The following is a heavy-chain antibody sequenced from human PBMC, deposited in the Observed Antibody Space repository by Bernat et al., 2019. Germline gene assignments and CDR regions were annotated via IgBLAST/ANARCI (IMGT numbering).Heavy chain of an antibody. CDR2: ISYDGSNK. CDR1: GFTFSSYA. CDR3: ARGFLDGGYDRSYFDY. D-gene: IGHD3-22*01. Sequence: QVQLVESGGGVVQPGRSLRLSCAASGFTFSSYAMHWVRQAPGKGLEWVAVISYDGSNKYYADSVKGRFTISRDNSKNTLYLQMNSLRAEDTAVYYCARGFLDGGYDRSYFDYWGQGTLVTVSS. J-gene: IGHJ4*02. V-gene: IGHV3-30-3*01.